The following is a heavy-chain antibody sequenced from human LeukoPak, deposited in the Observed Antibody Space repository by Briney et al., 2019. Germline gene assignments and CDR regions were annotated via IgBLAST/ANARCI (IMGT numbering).Heavy chain of an antibody. CDR3: ARPKFGGGSDY. J-gene: IGHJ4*02. CDR1: AYTFSSYW. D-gene: IGHD3-16*01. V-gene: IGHV5-51*01. CDR2: IYPGDSDT. Sequence: GESLKISCKASAYTFSSYWIGWVRQMPGKGLEWMGIIYPGDSDTRYSPSFQGLVSISADKSISTAYVQWSSLKASDTAMYYCARPKFGGGSDYWGQGTLVTVSS.